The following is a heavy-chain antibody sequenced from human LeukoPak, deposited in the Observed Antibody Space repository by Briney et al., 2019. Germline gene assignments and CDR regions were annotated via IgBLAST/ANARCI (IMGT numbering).Heavy chain of an antibody. J-gene: IGHJ4*02. CDR1: GGSISSGSYY. CDR3: ARDGYGDYY. V-gene: IGHV4-61*02. Sequence: SETLSLTCTVSGGSISSGSYYWSWIRQPAGQGLEWIGRIYTSGSTNYNPSLKSRVTISVDTSKNQFSLKLSAVSAADTAVYYCARDGYGDYYWGQGTLVTVSS. D-gene: IGHD4-17*01. CDR2: IYTSGST.